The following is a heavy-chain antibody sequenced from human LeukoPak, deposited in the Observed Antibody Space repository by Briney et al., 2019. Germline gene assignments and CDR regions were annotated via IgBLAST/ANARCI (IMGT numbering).Heavy chain of an antibody. D-gene: IGHD5-18*01. J-gene: IGHJ6*02. Sequence: ASVKVSCKASGFTFTKSAVQWVRQARGQRLECIGWIVVGSGNTNYAQKFQQRVTITRDMSTSTAYMELSGLRSEDTAVYYCAAVPTLRGYNYVYFSGMDVWGQGTTVTVSS. V-gene: IGHV1-58*01. CDR1: GFTFTKSA. CDR2: IVVGSGNT. CDR3: AAVPTLRGYNYVYFSGMDV.